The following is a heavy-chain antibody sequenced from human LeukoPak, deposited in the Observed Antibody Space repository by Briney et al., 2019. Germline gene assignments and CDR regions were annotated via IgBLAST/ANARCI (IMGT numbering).Heavy chain of an antibody. V-gene: IGHV4-39*07. CDR3: ARDRGTWNDDGFDY. CDR2: IYYSGST. D-gene: IGHD1-1*01. J-gene: IGHJ4*02. CDR1: GGSISSGSYY. Sequence: SETLSLTCTVSGGSISSGSYYWGWIRQPPGKGLEWIGSIYYSGSTYYNPSLKSRVTISVDTSKNQFSLKLSSVTAADTAVYYCARDRGTWNDDGFDYWGQGTLVTVSS.